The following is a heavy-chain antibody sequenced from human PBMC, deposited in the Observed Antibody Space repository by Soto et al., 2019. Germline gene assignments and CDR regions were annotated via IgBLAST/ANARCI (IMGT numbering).Heavy chain of an antibody. CDR1: GYTFTSYA. Sequence: ASVKVSCKASGYTFTSYAMHWVRQAPGQRLEWMGWINAGNGNIKYSQKFQGRVTITRDTSASTAYMELSSLRSEDTAVYYCARDLFMRGYSYGYEWYYYYGMDVWGQGTTVTVSS. J-gene: IGHJ6*02. CDR3: ARDLFMRGYSYGYEWYYYYGMDV. CDR2: INAGNGNI. D-gene: IGHD5-18*01. V-gene: IGHV1-3*01.